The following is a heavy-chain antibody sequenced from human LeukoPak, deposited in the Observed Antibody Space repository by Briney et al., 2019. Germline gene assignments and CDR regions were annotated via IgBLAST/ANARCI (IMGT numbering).Heavy chain of an antibody. CDR1: GFTFSSYG. D-gene: IGHD3-22*01. J-gene: IGHJ4*02. CDR3: AKESDYYDSPDY. Sequence: GGSLRLSCAASGFTFSSYGMHWVRQAPGKGLEWVAVISYDGSNKYYADSVKGRFTISRDNSKNTLYLQMNSLRAEDTAVYYCAKESDYYDSPDYWGQGTLVTVS. CDR2: ISYDGSNK. V-gene: IGHV3-30*18.